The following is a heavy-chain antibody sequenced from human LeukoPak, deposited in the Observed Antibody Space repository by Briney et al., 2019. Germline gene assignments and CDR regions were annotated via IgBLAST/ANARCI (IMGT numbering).Heavy chain of an antibody. CDR2: INPSGGST. Sequence: ASVKVSCKASGYTFTSYYMHWVRQAPGQGLEWMGIINPSGGSTSYAQKFQGRVTMTRDMSTSTVYMELSSLRSEDTAVYYCAGDPFIVVVPAAIGGGWFDPWGQGTLVTVSS. CDR3: AGDPFIVVVPAAIGGGWFDP. D-gene: IGHD2-2*02. J-gene: IGHJ5*02. V-gene: IGHV1-46*01. CDR1: GYTFTSYY.